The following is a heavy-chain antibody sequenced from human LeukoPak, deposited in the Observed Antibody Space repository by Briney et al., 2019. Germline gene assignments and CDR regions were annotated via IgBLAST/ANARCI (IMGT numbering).Heavy chain of an antibody. CDR3: TRNTVTVHFDY. CDR2: IRSKAFGGTP. D-gene: IGHD4-17*01. CDR1: GFTFDGYA. Sequence: GGSLRLSCSASGFTFDGYAVSWFRQAPGKGLEWVGFIRSKAFGGTPEYAASVRGRFTISRDDSKSIAYLQMNSLKTEDTAVYYCTRNTVTVHFDYWSQGTLVTVSS. J-gene: IGHJ4*02. V-gene: IGHV3-49*03.